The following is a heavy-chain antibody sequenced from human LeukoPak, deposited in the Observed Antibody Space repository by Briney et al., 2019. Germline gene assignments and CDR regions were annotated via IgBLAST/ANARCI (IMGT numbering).Heavy chain of an antibody. CDR2: INHSGST. D-gene: IGHD3-9*01. CDR3: TRGKLRYFDWLPLPDY. CDR1: GGSFSGYY. V-gene: IGHV4-34*01. J-gene: IGHJ4*02. Sequence: PSETLSLTCAVYGGSFSGYYWSWIRQPPGKGLEWIGEINHSGSTNYNPSLKSRVTISVDTSKNQFSLKLSSVTAEDTAVYYCTRGKLRYFDWLPLPDYWGQGTLVTVSS.